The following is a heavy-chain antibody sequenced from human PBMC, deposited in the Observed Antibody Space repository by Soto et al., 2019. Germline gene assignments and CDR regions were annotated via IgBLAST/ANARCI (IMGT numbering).Heavy chain of an antibody. Sequence: EVQLLESGGGLVQPGGSLRLSCAASGFTFSSYAMNWVRQAPGKGLEWVSVISGSGDSTYYADSVKGRFTISRDNSNNTLYLQMNSLRADDTAVYYCASRSSGWYFDYWGQGTLVTVSS. CDR2: ISGSGDST. J-gene: IGHJ4*02. V-gene: IGHV3-23*01. CDR3: ASRSSGWYFDY. CDR1: GFTFSSYA. D-gene: IGHD6-19*01.